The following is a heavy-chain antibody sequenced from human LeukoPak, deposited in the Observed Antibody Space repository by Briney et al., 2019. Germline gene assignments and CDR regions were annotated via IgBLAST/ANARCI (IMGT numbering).Heavy chain of an antibody. D-gene: IGHD2-15*01. V-gene: IGHV3-33*01. J-gene: IGHJ3*02. CDR3: ARHLLGSSDAFDI. Sequence: GGSLRLSCAASGFTFSSYGMHWVRQAPGKGLEWVAVIWYDGSKKYYADSVKGRFAISRDNSKNTLYLQMNSLRAEDTAVYYCARHLLGSSDAFDIWGQGTMVTVSS. CDR1: GFTFSSYG. CDR2: IWYDGSKK.